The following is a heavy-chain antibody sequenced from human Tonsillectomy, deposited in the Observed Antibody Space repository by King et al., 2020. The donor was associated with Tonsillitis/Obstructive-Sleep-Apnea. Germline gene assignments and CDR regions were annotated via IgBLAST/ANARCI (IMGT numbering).Heavy chain of an antibody. D-gene: IGHD7-27*01. J-gene: IGHJ3*02. Sequence: VQLVESGGGLVQPGGSLRVSCAASEFTFSSYWMSWVRQAPGKGLEWVANMNQDGTEKSYVDSVKGRFTISRDNARNSLYLQMNSLRAEDTAVYYCARVPLKLGESARGGFDIWGQGTMVTVSS. CDR1: EFTFSSYW. CDR2: MNQDGTEK. V-gene: IGHV3-7*04. CDR3: ARVPLKLGESARGGFDI.